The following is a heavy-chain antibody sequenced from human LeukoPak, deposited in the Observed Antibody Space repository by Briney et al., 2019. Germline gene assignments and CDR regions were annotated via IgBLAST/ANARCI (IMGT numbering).Heavy chain of an antibody. D-gene: IGHD2-2*01. CDR3: AKDLRAHCSSTSCYLNWFDP. CDR1: GFTFSSYA. J-gene: IGHJ5*02. Sequence: GGSLRLSCAASGFTFSSYAMSWVRQAPGKGLEWVSAISGSGGSTYYADSVKGRFTISRDNSKNTLYPQMNSLRAEDTAVYYCAKDLRAHCSSTSCYLNWFDPWGQGTLVTVSS. V-gene: IGHV3-23*01. CDR2: ISGSGGST.